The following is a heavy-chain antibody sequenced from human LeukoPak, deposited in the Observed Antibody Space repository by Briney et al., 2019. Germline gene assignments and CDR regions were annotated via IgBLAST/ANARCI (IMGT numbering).Heavy chain of an antibody. Sequence: PGGSLRLSCAASGFTFDDYAMHWVRQAPGKGLEWVSGISWNSGSIGYADSVKGRFTISRDNAKTSLYLQMNSLRAEDTALYYCAKDVYSSSSGAFDIWGQGTMVTVSS. V-gene: IGHV3-9*01. CDR3: AKDVYSSSSGAFDI. CDR2: ISWNSGSI. D-gene: IGHD6-6*01. CDR1: GFTFDDYA. J-gene: IGHJ3*02.